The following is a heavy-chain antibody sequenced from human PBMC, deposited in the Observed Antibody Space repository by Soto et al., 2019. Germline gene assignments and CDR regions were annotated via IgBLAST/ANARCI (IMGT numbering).Heavy chain of an antibody. J-gene: IGHJ6*02. Sequence: QVQLVESGGGVVQPGRSLRLSCAASGFTFSSYGMHWVRQAPGKGLEWVAVIWYDGSNKYYADSVKGRFTISRDNSXNTLYLQMNSLRAEDTGVYYCARDWLDYYYDSSGYTGGMDVWGQGTTVTVSS. CDR3: ARDWLDYYYDSSGYTGGMDV. V-gene: IGHV3-33*01. CDR1: GFTFSSYG. CDR2: IWYDGSNK. D-gene: IGHD3-22*01.